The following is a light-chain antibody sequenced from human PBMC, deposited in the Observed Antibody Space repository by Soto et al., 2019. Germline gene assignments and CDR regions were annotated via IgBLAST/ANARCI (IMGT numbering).Light chain of an antibody. J-gene: IGKJ5*01. CDR1: QSINSW. CDR3: QQYKSYPIT. V-gene: IGKV1-5*03. CDR2: KAS. Sequence: DIQMTQFPSTLSASVGERVTITCRASQSINSWLAWYQQKPGKAPKLLIFKASSLESGVPSRYSGSGSGTEFTLTISSLQPDDFATYYCQQYKSYPITFGQGTRLEIK.